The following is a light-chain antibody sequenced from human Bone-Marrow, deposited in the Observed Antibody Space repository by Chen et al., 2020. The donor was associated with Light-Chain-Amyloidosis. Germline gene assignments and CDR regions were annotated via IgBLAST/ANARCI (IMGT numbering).Light chain of an antibody. V-gene: IGKV1-33*01. CDR2: DAS. CDR1: QDISNF. J-gene: IGKJ4*01. Sequence: DIQMTQSPSSLSASVGDRVTITCQASQDISNFLNWYQQKPGKAPKLLIYDASNLETGVPSRFSGSGSGTDCTFTISSLQTEDFATYYCQQYNSYPLTFGGGTKVEIK. CDR3: QQYNSYPLT.